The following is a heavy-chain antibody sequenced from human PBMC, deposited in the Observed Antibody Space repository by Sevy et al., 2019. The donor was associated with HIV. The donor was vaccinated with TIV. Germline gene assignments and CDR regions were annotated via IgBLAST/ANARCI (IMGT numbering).Heavy chain of an antibody. J-gene: IGHJ4*02. CDR3: ARDPGGTGYFDY. D-gene: IGHD1-1*01. Sequence: GGFLRLSCEASGLTLSSYVMQWVRQAPGKGLEWVAVISYDGSLTYYTDAVKGRFTISRDNSKNTLYLQLNSLRTDDTAMYYCARDPGGTGYFDYWGRGTLVTVSS. CDR1: GLTLSSYV. V-gene: IGHV3-30*04. CDR2: ISYDGSLT.